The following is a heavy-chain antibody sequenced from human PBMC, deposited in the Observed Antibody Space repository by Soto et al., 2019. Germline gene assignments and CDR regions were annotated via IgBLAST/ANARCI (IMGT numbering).Heavy chain of an antibody. CDR2: ICYSGST. V-gene: IGHV4-39*01. J-gene: IGHJ2*01. Sequence: QLQLQESGPGLVKPSETLSLTCTVSGGSISSSSYYWGWIRQPPGKGLEWIGSICYSGSTYYNPSLKSRVTISVDTSKNQFSLKLSSVTAADTAVYYCARATVAGIRYFDLWGRGTLVTVSS. D-gene: IGHD6-19*01. CDR1: GGSISSSSYY. CDR3: ARATVAGIRYFDL.